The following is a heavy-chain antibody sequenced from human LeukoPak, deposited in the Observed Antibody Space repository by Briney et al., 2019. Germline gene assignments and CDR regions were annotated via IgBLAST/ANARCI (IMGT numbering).Heavy chain of an antibody. J-gene: IGHJ4*02. CDR1: GGSISSYY. D-gene: IGHD3-9*01. Sequence: SETLSLTCTVSGGSISSYYWSWIRQPPGKGLEWIGYIYYSGSTNYNPSLKSRVTISVDTSKNQFSLKLSSVTAADTAVYYCARVLRYFDWLLPGFDYWGQGTLVTVSS. CDR2: IYYSGST. V-gene: IGHV4-59*01. CDR3: ARVLRYFDWLLPGFDY.